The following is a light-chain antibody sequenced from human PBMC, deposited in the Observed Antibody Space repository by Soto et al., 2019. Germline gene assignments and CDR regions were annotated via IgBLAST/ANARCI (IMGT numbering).Light chain of an antibody. CDR3: QQYGNSRVTT. V-gene: IGKV3-20*01. CDR2: RAS. Sequence: EIVLTQSPGTLSLSPGERATLSCRASQSVSSSYLAWYQQKPGQAPRLLIYRASTRATGIPDRFSGSGSGTDFTLTISRLEPEDSAVYYCQQYGNSRVTTFGQGTRLEIK. CDR1: QSVSSSY. J-gene: IGKJ5*01.